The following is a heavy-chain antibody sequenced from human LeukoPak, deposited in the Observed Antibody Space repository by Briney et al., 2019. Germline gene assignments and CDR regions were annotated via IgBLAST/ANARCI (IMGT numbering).Heavy chain of an antibody. J-gene: IGHJ4*02. CDR2: LYYTGNT. D-gene: IGHD6-19*01. CDR3: ARSAVGGLYYFGY. Sequence: SETLSLTCTVSGGSISIYYWSWIRQPPGKGLEWIGFLYYTGNTNYNPSLKSRVTISLHTSKNQFSLKLSSVTAADTAVYYCARSAVGGLYYFGYWGQGTLVTVSS. CDR1: GGSISIYY. V-gene: IGHV4-59*01.